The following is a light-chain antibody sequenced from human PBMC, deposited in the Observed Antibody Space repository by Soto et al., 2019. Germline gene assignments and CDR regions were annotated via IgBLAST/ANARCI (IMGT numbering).Light chain of an antibody. CDR3: QQYNNWPGT. J-gene: IGKJ1*01. V-gene: IGKV3-15*01. Sequence: DILIKQSPATLSLSPGGRATLSCRASQSVSSNLAWYQQKPGQAPRLLIQRASTRATGIPARFSGSGSGTEFTLTISSLQSEDFAVYFCQQYNNWPGTFGQGTKVDI. CDR2: RAS. CDR1: QSVSSN.